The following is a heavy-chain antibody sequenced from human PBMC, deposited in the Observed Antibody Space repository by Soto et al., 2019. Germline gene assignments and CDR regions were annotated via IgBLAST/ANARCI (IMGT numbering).Heavy chain of an antibody. D-gene: IGHD6-6*01. CDR2: IIPIFGTA. CDR1: GGTFSSYA. Sequence: QVQLVQSGAEVKKPGSSVKVSCKASGGTFSSYAISWVRQAPGQGLEWMGGIIPIFGTANYAQKFQGRVTIAGDEATSTAYMELSSLRSEDTAVYYCARESIAAPRVGYYGMDVWGQGTTVTVSS. V-gene: IGHV1-69*01. J-gene: IGHJ6*01. CDR3: ARESIAAPRVGYYGMDV.